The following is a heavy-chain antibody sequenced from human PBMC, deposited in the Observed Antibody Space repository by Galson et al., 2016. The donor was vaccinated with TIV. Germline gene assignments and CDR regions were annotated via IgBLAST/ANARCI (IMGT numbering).Heavy chain of an antibody. V-gene: IGHV5-51*01. CDR3: ARHSPLAVPSHFDV. D-gene: IGHD6-6*01. CDR2: TYPGNSET. J-gene: IGHJ4*02. Sequence: QSGAEVKKAGESLKISCKGSGYNFASYWIGWVRQMPGKGLEWMGVTYPGNSETRYSPSFHGQVTISADKSIGTAFLQWGSLKASDTAVYYCARHSPLAVPSHFDVWGQGTLVTVSS. CDR1: GYNFASYW.